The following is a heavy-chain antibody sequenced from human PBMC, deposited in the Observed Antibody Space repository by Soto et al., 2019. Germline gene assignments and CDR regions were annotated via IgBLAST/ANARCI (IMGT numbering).Heavy chain of an antibody. CDR1: GDSVSGGYY. CDR2: VSPIGTP. Sequence: QVQLQESGPGLVKPSQTLSLTCTVSGDSVSGGYYWSWVRQRPRKGLEWIGYVSPIGTPYYSPSLSSRVSISIDTSKTQLSLEVRAVTAADTAVYYCARARGSYGMDVWGQGTAVTVSS. V-gene: IGHV4-31*03. CDR3: ARARGSYGMDV. J-gene: IGHJ6*02.